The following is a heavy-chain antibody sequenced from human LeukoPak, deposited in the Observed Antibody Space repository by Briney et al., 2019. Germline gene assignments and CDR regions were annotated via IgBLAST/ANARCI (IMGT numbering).Heavy chain of an antibody. CDR1: GGSFSSGSYY. CDR2: IYYSGST. CDR3: AISNSWQRYYFDY. V-gene: IGHV4-39*01. Sequence: SETLSLTCTVSGGSFSSGSYYWSWIRQPPGKGLEWIGSIYYSGSTYYNPSLKSRVTISVDTSKNQFSLKLTSVTAADTAVYYCAISNSWQRYYFDYWGQGTLVTVSS. J-gene: IGHJ4*02. D-gene: IGHD6-13*01.